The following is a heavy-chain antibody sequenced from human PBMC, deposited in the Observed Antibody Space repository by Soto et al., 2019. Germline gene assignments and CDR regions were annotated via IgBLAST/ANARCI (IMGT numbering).Heavy chain of an antibody. D-gene: IGHD5-12*01. CDR2: ISAYNGNT. V-gene: IGHV1-18*01. CDR1: GYTFTSYG. J-gene: IGHJ4*02. CDR3: ARTPSPLSGYDYFGY. Sequence: GASVKVSCKASGYTFTSYGISWVRQAPGQGLEWMGWISAYNGNTNYAQKLQGRVTMTTDTSTGTAYMELRSLRSDDTAVYYCARTPSPLSGYDYFGYWGQGTLVTVSS.